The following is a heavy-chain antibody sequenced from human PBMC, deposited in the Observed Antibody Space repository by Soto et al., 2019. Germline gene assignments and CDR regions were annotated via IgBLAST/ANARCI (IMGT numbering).Heavy chain of an antibody. CDR3: ARGLREAAGRDYFQY. D-gene: IGHD6-13*01. CDR2: IWYDGSNT. CDR1: GFIFSSYG. V-gene: IGHV3-33*03. J-gene: IGHJ1*01. Sequence: QVQLVESGGGVVQPGRSLTLSCAASGFIFSSYGMHWVRQAPGKGLQWVAVIWYDGSNTYYADSVKGRFTISRDNSKNTRYVQTNNLRAKDTAVYYSARGLREAAGRDYFQYWGQGTLVTVSS.